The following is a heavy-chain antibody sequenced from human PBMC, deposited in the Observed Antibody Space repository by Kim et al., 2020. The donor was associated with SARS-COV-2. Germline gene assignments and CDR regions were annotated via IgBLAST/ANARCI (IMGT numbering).Heavy chain of an antibody. D-gene: IGHD3-16*02. CDR3: ARGNDYSWGTSRAYFDY. J-gene: IGHJ4*02. Sequence: LKSRITISTDTSKNLFSLNLSSVTAADTAVYYCARGNDYSWGTSRAYFDYWGQGTLVSVSS. V-gene: IGHV4-30-2*05.